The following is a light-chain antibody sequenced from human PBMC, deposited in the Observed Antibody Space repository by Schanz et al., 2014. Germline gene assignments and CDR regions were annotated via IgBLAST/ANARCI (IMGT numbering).Light chain of an antibody. CDR3: QTSDSSLSSSL. J-gene: IGLJ3*02. V-gene: IGLV2-14*02. Sequence: QSALTQPASVSGSPGQSITISCTGTSSDVGSYNLVSWYQQHPGKAPKLMIYDVSKRPSGVPDRFSGSKSGTSASLAIAGLQAEDEADYYCQTSDSSLSSSLFGGGTKLTVL. CDR2: DVS. CDR1: SSDVGSYNL.